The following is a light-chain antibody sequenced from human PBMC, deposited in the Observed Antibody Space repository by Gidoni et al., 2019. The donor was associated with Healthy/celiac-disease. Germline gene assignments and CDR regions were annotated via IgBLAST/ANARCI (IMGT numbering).Light chain of an antibody. J-gene: IGKJ4*01. V-gene: IGKV2-28*01. CDR3: MQDLQTPLT. CDR2: FGS. Sequence: DIVMPHSPLPLPVTPGELASISCRSSQSLLHSNGYNYLDWYLQKPGQYPHLLINFGSTRASGVPDRFSGSRSGTDFTLKISRVEAEDVGVYYCMQDLQTPLTFGGGTKVEIK. CDR1: QSLLHSNGYNY.